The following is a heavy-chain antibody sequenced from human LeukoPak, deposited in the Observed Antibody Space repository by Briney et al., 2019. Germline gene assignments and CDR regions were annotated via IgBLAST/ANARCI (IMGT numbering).Heavy chain of an antibody. CDR2: IKQDGSEK. Sequence: PGGSLRLSCAASGFTFSSYWMSWVRQAPGKGLEWVANIKQDGSEKYYVDSVKGRFTISRDNAKNSLYLQMNSLRAEDTAVNYCARESGYSYGGLFDYWGQGTLVTVSS. CDR1: GFTFSSYW. CDR3: ARESGYSYGGLFDY. D-gene: IGHD5-18*01. J-gene: IGHJ4*02. V-gene: IGHV3-7*01.